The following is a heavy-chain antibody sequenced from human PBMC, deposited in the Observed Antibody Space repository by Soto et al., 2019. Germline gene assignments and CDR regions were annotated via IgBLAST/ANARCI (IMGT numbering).Heavy chain of an antibody. Sequence: QVPLVQSGAEVKKPGASVKVSCKASGYTFSTYGISWVRQAPGQGLEWMGWLSVYNGNTDYAQKFQGRVTVTTDTSTSTAYMELRSLRSDDTAVYYCARGRPHDYWGQGTLVTVSS. V-gene: IGHV1-18*01. J-gene: IGHJ4*02. CDR1: GYTFSTYG. CDR2: LSVYNGNT. CDR3: ARGRPHDY.